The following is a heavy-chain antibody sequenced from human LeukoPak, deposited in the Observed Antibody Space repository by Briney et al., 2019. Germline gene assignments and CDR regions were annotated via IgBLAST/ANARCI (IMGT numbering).Heavy chain of an antibody. CDR2: ISAGGDST. Sequence: PGGSLRLSCEASGFTFSDYAMSWVRQAPGKGLEWVSVISAGGDSTDYADSAKGRFTISRDNSKNTLYLQMNSLRAEDTAVYYCARDQRIAVAGYWYFDLWGRGTLVTVSS. D-gene: IGHD6-19*01. V-gene: IGHV3-23*01. CDR3: ARDQRIAVAGYWYFDL. J-gene: IGHJ2*01. CDR1: GFTFSDYA.